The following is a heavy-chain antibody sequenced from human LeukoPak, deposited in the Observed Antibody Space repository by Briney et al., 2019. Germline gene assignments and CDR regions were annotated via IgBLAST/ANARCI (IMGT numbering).Heavy chain of an antibody. CDR2: VSYDGTKK. Sequence: PGRSLRLSCAASGFAFSSHAMHWVRQAPGKGLEWVAFVSYDGTKKYYADSVKGRVTISRDNSKNTLYLQMNSLRAEDTAVYYCARQHCSGGDCYFFDWGQGTLVTVSS. V-gene: IGHV3-30-3*01. CDR3: ARQHCSGGDCYFFD. D-gene: IGHD2-15*01. J-gene: IGHJ4*02. CDR1: GFAFSSHA.